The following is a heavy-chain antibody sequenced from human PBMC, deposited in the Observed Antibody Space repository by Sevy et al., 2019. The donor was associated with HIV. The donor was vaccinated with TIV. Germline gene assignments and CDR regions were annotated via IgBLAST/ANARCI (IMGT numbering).Heavy chain of an antibody. CDR3: AGGNYYDSTGYYPDTFDI. CDR1: GFTFSNYW. CDR2: IKQDGSEK. Sequence: GGSLRLSCAASGFTFSNYWMRWVRQAPGKGLEWVANIKQDGSEKYYVDSVKGRFTISRDNAKNSLYLQMNSLRAEDTAVYYCAGGNYYDSTGYYPDTFDIWGQGTMVTVSS. V-gene: IGHV3-7*01. D-gene: IGHD3-22*01. J-gene: IGHJ3*02.